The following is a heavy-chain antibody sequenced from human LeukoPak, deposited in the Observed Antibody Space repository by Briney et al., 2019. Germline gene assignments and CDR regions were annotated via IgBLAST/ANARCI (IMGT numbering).Heavy chain of an antibody. CDR2: FYYRRST. CDR3: ARETYYYDSSGYYQYHFDH. CDR1: GDSISSYY. V-gene: IGHV4-59*01. J-gene: IGHJ4*02. Sequence: NSSETLSLTCTVSGDSISSYYWNWIRQPPGKELGWIGYFYYRRSTNYNPSLKSRVTVSVDPSKNQFSLKLSSVTAADTAVYYCARETYYYDSSGYYQYHFDHWGQGTLVTVSS. D-gene: IGHD3-22*01.